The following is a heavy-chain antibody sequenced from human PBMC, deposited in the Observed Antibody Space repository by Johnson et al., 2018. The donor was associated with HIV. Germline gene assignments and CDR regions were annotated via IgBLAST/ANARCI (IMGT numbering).Heavy chain of an antibody. CDR2: INWDGDST. CDR1: GFTFDDYA. Sequence: VQLVESGGGVVRPGGSLRLSCAASGFTFDDYAMHWVRQAPGKGLEWVSLINWDGDSTYYADSVKGRFTISRDNSKNSLYLQMNSLRPEDTGWYYCAKGIASGYTNGGTRDIWGQGTMVTVSS. J-gene: IGHJ3*02. D-gene: IGHD6-19*01. V-gene: IGHV3-43D*03. CDR3: AKGIASGYTNGGTRDI.